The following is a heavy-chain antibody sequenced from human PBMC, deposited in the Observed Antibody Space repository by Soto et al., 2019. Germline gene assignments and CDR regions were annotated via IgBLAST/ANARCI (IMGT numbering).Heavy chain of an antibody. CDR1: GGTFSSYA. Sequence: QVQLVQSGAEVKKPGSSVKVSCKASGGTFSSYAISWVRQAPGQGLEWMGGIIPIFGTANYAQKFQGRVTITADESMSTAYMELSSLRSEDTAVYYCARRYYDSSGYIGPFDYWGQGTLVTVSS. CDR2: IIPIFGTA. J-gene: IGHJ4*02. D-gene: IGHD3-22*01. CDR3: ARRYYDSSGYIGPFDY. V-gene: IGHV1-69*01.